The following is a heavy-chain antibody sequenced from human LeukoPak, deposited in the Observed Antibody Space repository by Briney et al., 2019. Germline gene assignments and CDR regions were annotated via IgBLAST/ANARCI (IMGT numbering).Heavy chain of an antibody. D-gene: IGHD4-17*01. CDR1: GFSVSSHY. CDR2: IYSGGST. V-gene: IGHV3-66*01. CDR3: AKNLYGDYVGGS. Sequence: GGSLRLSCAAPGFSVSSHYMSWVRQAPGKGLEWVSVIYSGGSTYYSDSVKGRFTISRDNSKNTLYLQMNSLRAEDTAVYYCAKNLYGDYVGGSWGQGTLVTVSS. J-gene: IGHJ5*02.